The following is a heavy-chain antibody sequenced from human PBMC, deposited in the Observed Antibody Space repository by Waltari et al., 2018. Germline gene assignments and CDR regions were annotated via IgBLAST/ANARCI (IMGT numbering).Heavy chain of an antibody. CDR1: GYTFTGYY. Sequence: QVQLVQSGAEVKKPGASLKVSCKASGYTFTGYYLHWVRQAPGQGLEWMGWINPSFGNTKYAEKFQGRVTMTRDTSINTAYMELTRLRSDDTAVYYCATYQLLHNYNSYYMDVWGNGTTVTVSS. J-gene: IGHJ6*03. CDR2: INPSFGNT. CDR3: ATYQLLHNYNSYYMDV. D-gene: IGHD2-2*01. V-gene: IGHV1-2*02.